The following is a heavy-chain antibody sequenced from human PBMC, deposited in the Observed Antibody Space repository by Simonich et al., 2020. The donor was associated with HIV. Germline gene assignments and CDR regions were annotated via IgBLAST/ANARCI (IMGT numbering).Heavy chain of an antibody. CDR3: GTLEGMAKLGAFDI. V-gene: IGHV1-18*01. D-gene: IGHD3-16*01. Sequence: GLEWMGWISAYNGNTNYAQKVQGRVTMTTDTSTSTAYMELSRLRSDDTAVYYCGTLEGMAKLGAFDIWGQGTMVTVSS. CDR2: ISAYNGNT. J-gene: IGHJ3*02.